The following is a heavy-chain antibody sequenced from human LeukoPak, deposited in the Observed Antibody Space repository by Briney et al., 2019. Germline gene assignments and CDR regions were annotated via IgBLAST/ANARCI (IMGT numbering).Heavy chain of an antibody. V-gene: IGHV1-2*04. CDR1: GYTFTGYY. CDR3: ARAGIAVAGVYYYYGMDV. D-gene: IGHD6-19*01. J-gene: IGHJ6*04. Sequence: ASVKVSCKASGYTFTGYYMHWVRQAPGQGLEWMGWINPNSGGTNYAQKFQGWVTMTRDTSISTAYMELSRLRSDDTAVYYCARAGIAVAGVYYYYGMDVWGKGTLVTVSS. CDR2: INPNSGGT.